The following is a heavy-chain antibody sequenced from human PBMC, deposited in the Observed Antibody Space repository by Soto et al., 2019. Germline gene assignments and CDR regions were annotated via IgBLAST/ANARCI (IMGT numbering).Heavy chain of an antibody. CDR3: ARKYNWNSYTSDY. V-gene: IGHV3-48*01. J-gene: IGHJ4*02. Sequence: GGSLRLSCAASGFTFSSYSMNWVRQAPGKGLEWVSYISSSSSTIYYADSVKGRFTISRDNAKNSLYLQMNSLRAEDTAVYYCARKYNWNSYTSDYWGQGTLVTVSS. D-gene: IGHD1-7*01. CDR1: GFTFSSYS. CDR2: ISSSSSTI.